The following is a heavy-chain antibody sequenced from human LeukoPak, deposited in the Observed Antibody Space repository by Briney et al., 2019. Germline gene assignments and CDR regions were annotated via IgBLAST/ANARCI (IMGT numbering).Heavy chain of an antibody. J-gene: IGHJ4*02. V-gene: IGHV1-2*02. CDR2: INPNSGGT. Sequence: AASVKVSCKASGYTFTGYYMHWVRQAPGQGLEWMGWINPNSGGTNYAQKFQGRVTMTRDTSISTAYMELRSLRSDDTAVYYCARDEEVYYDFWSGYYTSDHWGQGTLVTVSS. CDR1: GYTFTGYY. CDR3: ARDEEVYYDFWSGYYTSDH. D-gene: IGHD3-3*01.